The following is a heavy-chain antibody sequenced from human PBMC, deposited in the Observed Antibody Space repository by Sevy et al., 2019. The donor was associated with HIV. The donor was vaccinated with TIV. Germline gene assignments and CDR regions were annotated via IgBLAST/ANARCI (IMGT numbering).Heavy chain of an antibody. Sequence: ASVKVSCAAFGYTFTTYDINWVRQAPGQGLEWMGWMSPNTGATGFAQKFQGRVTLPRNKSITTAYMELSSLTYEDTAIYYCARGGNGDFWSYEYYYYGMDVWGQGTTVTVSS. J-gene: IGHJ6*02. CDR1: GYTFTTYD. CDR3: ARGGNGDFWSYEYYYYGMDV. D-gene: IGHD3-3*01. CDR2: MSPNTGAT. V-gene: IGHV1-8*01.